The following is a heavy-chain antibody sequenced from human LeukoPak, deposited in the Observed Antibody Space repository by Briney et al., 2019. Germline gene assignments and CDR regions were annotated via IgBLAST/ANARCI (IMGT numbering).Heavy chain of an antibody. J-gene: IGHJ4*02. CDR1: GFTLSTYA. V-gene: IGHV3-30-3*01. D-gene: IGHD3-10*01. CDR2: ISYDGSNK. CDR3: AREYGSRSHNDY. Sequence: PGRSLRLSCAASGFTLSTYAIHWFRQAPGKGLEWVAVISYDGSNKYYADSVKGRFTISRDNSKNTLYLQMNSLRAEDTAVYYCAREYGSRSHNDYWGQGTLVTVSS.